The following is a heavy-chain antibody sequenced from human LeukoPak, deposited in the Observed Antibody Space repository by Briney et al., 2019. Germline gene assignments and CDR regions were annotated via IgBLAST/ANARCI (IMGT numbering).Heavy chain of an antibody. J-gene: IGHJ3*02. D-gene: IGHD1-26*01. CDR3: ARGGSPPEALGDAFDI. CDR1: GFTFSSHW. Sequence: PGGSLRLSCAASGFTFSSHWMHWVPQAPGKGPMRGSRINGGGRSTVYADSVKGLFTISTANATNTVDLQMNGLRDADTAVYDSARGGSPPEALGDAFDIWGQGTMVTVSS. CDR2: INGGGRST. V-gene: IGHV3-74*01.